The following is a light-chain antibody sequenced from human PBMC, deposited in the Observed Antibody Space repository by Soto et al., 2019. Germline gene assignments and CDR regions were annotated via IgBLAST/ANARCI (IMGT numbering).Light chain of an antibody. CDR3: QQRNIWPPVT. Sequence: EIVLTQSPDTLSLSPGERATLSCRASPSVTNFLAWYQQKPGQAPRLIIYGAFNRATGIPARFSGSGSGTDFTLTNSRLEPEDSAIYYCQQRNIWPPVTFGQGTRLEIK. CDR1: PSVTNF. J-gene: IGKJ5*01. V-gene: IGKV3-11*01. CDR2: GAF.